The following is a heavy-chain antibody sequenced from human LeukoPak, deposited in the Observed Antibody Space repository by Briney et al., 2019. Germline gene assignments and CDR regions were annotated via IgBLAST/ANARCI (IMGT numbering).Heavy chain of an antibody. CDR2: ISGSGGST. CDR3: AKDHKYRIAAAGRGWYFDY. D-gene: IGHD6-13*01. CDR1: GFTFSSYA. J-gene: IGHJ4*02. V-gene: IGHV3-23*01. Sequence: GGSLRLSCAASGFTFSSYAMSWVRQAPGKGLEWVSAISGSGGSTYYADSVKGRFTISRDNSKNTLYLQMNSLRAEDTAVYYCAKDHKYRIAAAGRGWYFDYWGQGTLVTVSS.